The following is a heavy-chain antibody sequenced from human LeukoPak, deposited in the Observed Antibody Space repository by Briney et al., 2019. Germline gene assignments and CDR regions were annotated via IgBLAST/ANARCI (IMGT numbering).Heavy chain of an antibody. CDR2: ISSSSSYI. V-gene: IGHV3-21*01. CDR3: ARDRAAGPFDY. D-gene: IGHD6-13*01. Sequence: GGSLRLSCAASGLTFSSYSMNWVRQAPGKGLEWVSSISSSSSYIYYADSVKGRFTISRDNAKNSLYLQMNSLRAEDTAVYYCARDRAAGPFDYWGQGTLVTVSS. J-gene: IGHJ4*02. CDR1: GLTFSSYS.